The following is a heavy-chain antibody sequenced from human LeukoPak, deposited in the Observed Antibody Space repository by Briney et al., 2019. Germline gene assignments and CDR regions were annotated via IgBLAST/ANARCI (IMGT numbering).Heavy chain of an antibody. CDR2: ISGSGGST. V-gene: IGHV3-23*01. J-gene: IGHJ4*02. CDR1: GFTFSSYA. Sequence: QTGGSLRLSCAASGFTFSSYAMSWVRQAPGKGLEWVSAISGSGGSTYYADSVKGRFTISRDNAKNSLYLQMNSLRAEDTAVYYCARSRYYFDYWGQGTLVTVSS. CDR3: ARSRYYFDY.